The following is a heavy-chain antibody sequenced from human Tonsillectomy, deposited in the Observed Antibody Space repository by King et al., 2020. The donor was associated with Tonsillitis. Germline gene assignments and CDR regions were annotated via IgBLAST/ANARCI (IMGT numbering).Heavy chain of an antibody. D-gene: IGHD3-22*01. V-gene: IGHV3-30*04. J-gene: IGHJ6*02. Sequence: VQLVESGGGVVQPGRSLRLSCAASGFTFSSYAMHWVRQAPGKGLEWVSVILYDGSNKYYAGSVKGRFTISRDNSKNTFYLQMNSLRAEDTAVYYCVAEYYYDSRGTVGMDVWGQGTTVTVSS. CDR2: ILYDGSNK. CDR3: VAEYYYDSRGTVGMDV. CDR1: GFTFSSYA.